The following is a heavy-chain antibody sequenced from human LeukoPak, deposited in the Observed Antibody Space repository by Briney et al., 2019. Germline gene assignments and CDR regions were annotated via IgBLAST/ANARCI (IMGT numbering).Heavy chain of an antibody. J-gene: IGHJ4*02. CDR1: GGSISSYY. D-gene: IGHD5-12*01. CDR3: ARLYSGYRWYFDY. CDR2: IYYSGST. V-gene: IGHV4-59*01. Sequence: KPSETLSLTCTFPGGSISSYYWSWIRQPPGKGLEWIGYIYYSGSTNYNPSLKSRVTISVDTSKNQFSLKLSSVTAADTAVYYCARLYSGYRWYFDYWGQGTLVTVSS.